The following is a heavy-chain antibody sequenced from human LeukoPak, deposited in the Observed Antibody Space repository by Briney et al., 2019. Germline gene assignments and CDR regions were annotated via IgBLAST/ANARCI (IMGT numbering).Heavy chain of an antibody. D-gene: IGHD3-22*01. J-gene: IGHJ4*02. Sequence: GAPRLSCAVSGFPFSNAWMSWVRQAPGEGLERVGRIKSKTDGGTTDYAAPVKGRFTISRDDSKNTLYLQMNSLKTEDTDIYYCATEGLHDTSGYYFDYWGQGTLLTVSS. V-gene: IGHV3-15*01. CDR3: ATEGLHDTSGYYFDY. CDR1: GFPFSNAW. CDR2: IKSKTDGGTT.